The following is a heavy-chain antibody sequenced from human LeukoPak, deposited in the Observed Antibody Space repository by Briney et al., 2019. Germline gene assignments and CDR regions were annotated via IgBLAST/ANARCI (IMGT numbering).Heavy chain of an antibody. J-gene: IGHJ3*02. Sequence: ASGKVSCKASGYTFTSYVISWVRQAPGQGLEWMGWINTNSGGTNYAQKFQGRVTMTRDTSISTDYMELSRLRSDDTAVYYCARAPRGSSGYNCHAFDIWGQGTMVTVSS. CDR1: GYTFTSYV. V-gene: IGHV1-2*02. CDR3: ARAPRGSSGYNCHAFDI. CDR2: INTNSGGT. D-gene: IGHD2-2*02.